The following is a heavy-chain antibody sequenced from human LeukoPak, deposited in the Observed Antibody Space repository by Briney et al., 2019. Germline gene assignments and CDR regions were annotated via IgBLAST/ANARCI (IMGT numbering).Heavy chain of an antibody. J-gene: IGHJ3*02. Sequence: SETLSLTCTVSGGSISSSSYYWGWIRQPPGKGLEWIGSIYYSGSTFDNPSLKSRVTISVDTSKTQFFLKLSSVTAADTAVYYCARLSDQLVRMSFDIWGQGTMVTVSS. CDR2: IYYSGST. D-gene: IGHD2-2*01. CDR1: GGSISSSSYY. V-gene: IGHV4-39*01. CDR3: ARLSDQLVRMSFDI.